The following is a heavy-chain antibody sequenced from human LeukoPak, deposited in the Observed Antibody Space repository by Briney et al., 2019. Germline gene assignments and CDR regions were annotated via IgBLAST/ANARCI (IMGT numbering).Heavy chain of an antibody. Sequence: SETLSLTCTVSGGSIVGYYWSWIRQPPGKGLEWIGYIYTSGSTNYNPSLKSRVTISVDTSKNQFSLKLSSVTAADTAVYYCARGELLWFAAWGQGTLVTVSS. J-gene: IGHJ4*02. CDR1: GGSIVGYY. V-gene: IGHV4-4*09. D-gene: IGHD3-10*01. CDR2: IYTSGST. CDR3: ARGELLWFAA.